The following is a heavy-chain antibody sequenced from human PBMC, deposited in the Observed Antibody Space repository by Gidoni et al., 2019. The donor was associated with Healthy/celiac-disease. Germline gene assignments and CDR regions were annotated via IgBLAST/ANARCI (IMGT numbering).Heavy chain of an antibody. CDR1: GFTFSSYG. CDR2: IWYDGSNK. J-gene: IGHJ4*02. CDR3: ARGDDSSGYLPPLDY. D-gene: IGHD3-22*01. Sequence: QVQLVESGGGVVQPGRSLRLSCAASGFTFSSYGMHWVRQAPGKGLEWVAVIWYDGSNKYYADSVKGRFTISRDNSKNTLYLQMNSLRAEDTAVYYCARGDDSSGYLPPLDYWGQGTLVTVSS. V-gene: IGHV3-33*01.